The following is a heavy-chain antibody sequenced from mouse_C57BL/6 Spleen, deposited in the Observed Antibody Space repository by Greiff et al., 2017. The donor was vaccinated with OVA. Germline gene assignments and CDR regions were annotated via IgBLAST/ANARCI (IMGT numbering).Heavy chain of an antibody. CDR2: IYPGSGST. Sequence: QVHVKQPGAELVKPGASVKMSCKASGYTFTSYWITWVKQRPGQGLEWIGDIYPGSGSTNYNEKFKSKATLTVDTSSSTAYMQLSSLTSEDSAVYYCAREGTAFAYWGQGTLVTVSA. V-gene: IGHV1-55*01. CDR1: GYTFTSYW. CDR3: AREGTAFAY. J-gene: IGHJ3*01. D-gene: IGHD3-3*01.